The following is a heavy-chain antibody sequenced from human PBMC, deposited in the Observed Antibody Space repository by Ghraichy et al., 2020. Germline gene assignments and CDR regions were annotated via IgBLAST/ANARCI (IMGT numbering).Heavy chain of an antibody. CDR2: INHSGST. D-gene: IGHD6-19*01. J-gene: IGHJ4*02. Sequence: YAVYGGSFSGYYWSWIRQPPGKGLEWIGEINHSGSTNYNPSLKSRVTISVDTSKNQFSLKLSSVTAADTAVYYCARRRVAEMNYWGQGTLVTVSS. CDR1: GGSFSGYY. CDR3: ARRRVAEMNY. V-gene: IGHV4-34*01.